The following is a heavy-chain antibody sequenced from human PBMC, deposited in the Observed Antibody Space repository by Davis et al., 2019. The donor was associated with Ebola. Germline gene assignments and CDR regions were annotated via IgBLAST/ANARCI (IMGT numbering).Heavy chain of an antibody. CDR2: ISWNSGSI. V-gene: IGHV3-9*01. J-gene: IGHJ3*02. D-gene: IGHD2-2*01. CDR1: GFTFDDYA. Sequence: PGGSLRLSCAASGFTFDDYAMHWVRQAPGKGLEWVSGISWNSGSIGYADSVKGRFTISRDNAKNSLYLQMNSLRAEDTALYHCVRDQGYCSITNCFLAFDIWGQGTMVTVSS. CDR3: VRDQGYCSITNCFLAFDI.